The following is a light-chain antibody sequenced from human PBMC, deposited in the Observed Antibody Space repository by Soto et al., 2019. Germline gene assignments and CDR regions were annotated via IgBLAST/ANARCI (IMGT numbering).Light chain of an antibody. CDR1: QSVSSN. CDR3: QQYNNWPPVT. Sequence: ETVMTQSPATLSVSPGERATLSCRASQSVSSNLAWYQQKPGQAPRLLIFGASTRATGIPARFSGSGSGTDFTLTISSLQSEDFAVDYCQQYNNWPPVTFGQGTRLEIK. CDR2: GAS. J-gene: IGKJ5*01. V-gene: IGKV3-15*01.